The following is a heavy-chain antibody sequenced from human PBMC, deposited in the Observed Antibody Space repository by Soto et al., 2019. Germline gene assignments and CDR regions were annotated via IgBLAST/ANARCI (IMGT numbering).Heavy chain of an antibody. V-gene: IGHV3-48*02. CDR3: ARADHSVPAIVVPAAAPWYYYYGMDV. CDR1: GFTFSSYS. Sequence: GGSLRLSCAASGFTFSSYSMNWVRQAPGKGLEWVSYISSSSSTIYYADNVKGRFTISRDNAKNSLYLQMNSLRDEDTAVYYCARADHSVPAIVVPAAAPWYYYYGMDVWGQGTTVTVSS. J-gene: IGHJ6*02. CDR2: ISSSSSTI. D-gene: IGHD2-2*01.